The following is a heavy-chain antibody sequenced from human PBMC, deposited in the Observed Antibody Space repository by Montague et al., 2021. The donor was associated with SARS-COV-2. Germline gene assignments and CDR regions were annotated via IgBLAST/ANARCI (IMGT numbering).Heavy chain of an antibody. J-gene: IGHJ4*02. CDR3: AGVRKGTSNFDY. CDR2: IYYTGSA. Sequence: TLSLTCTVSGDSISNGNHYWAWIRQHPEEGLEWIGYIYYTGSAYYNPSLKSRLTISVDTSDNRFSLNLDSVTAADTAIYFCAGVRKGTSNFDYWGQGARFTVSP. D-gene: IGHD4-11*01. V-gene: IGHV4-31*03. CDR1: GDSISNGNHY.